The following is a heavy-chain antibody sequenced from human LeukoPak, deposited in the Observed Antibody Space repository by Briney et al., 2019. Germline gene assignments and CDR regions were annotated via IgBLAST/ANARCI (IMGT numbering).Heavy chain of an antibody. D-gene: IGHD2-15*01. J-gene: IGHJ4*02. CDR3: ARRNVYTGWSFDS. V-gene: IGHV3-7*01. CDR1: KFIFANYW. CDR2: IKDDGSRK. Sequence: GGSLRLSCEGSKFIFANYWMSWVRQAPGKGLEWVANIKDDGSRKNYIDSVKGRFTIFRDNAKGSLFLQMNSLSSEDTAVYYCARRNVYTGWSFDSWGQGTMVTVSS.